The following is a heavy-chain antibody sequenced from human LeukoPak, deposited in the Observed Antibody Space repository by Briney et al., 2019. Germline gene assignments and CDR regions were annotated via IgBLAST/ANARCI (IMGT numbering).Heavy chain of an antibody. J-gene: IGHJ1*01. CDR3: ARAPSEIGGYYPEYFRH. CDR1: GFTFSNYW. V-gene: IGHV3-74*01. D-gene: IGHD3-22*01. Sequence: QSGGSLRLSCAAAGFTFSNYWMHWVRQAPGKGLVWVSRIKSDGRTNYAASVKGRFTISRDNAKNTVSLQMNSLRAEDTGVYYCARAPSEIGGYYPEYFRHWGQGTLVTVSS. CDR2: IKSDGRT.